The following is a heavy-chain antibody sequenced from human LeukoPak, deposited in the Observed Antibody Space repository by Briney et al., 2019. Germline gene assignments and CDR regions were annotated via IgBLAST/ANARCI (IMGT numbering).Heavy chain of an antibody. Sequence: GESLKISCEVSGYIFTNYWIAWVRQLPGLGLEWMGIIYPDDSDTRYSPSFQGQVTISADKSITTAYLQWSSLKASDTAMYYCARQRTATSPFDYWGQGTLVTVSS. V-gene: IGHV5-51*01. CDR2: IYPDDSDT. CDR3: ARQRTATSPFDY. J-gene: IGHJ4*02. D-gene: IGHD1/OR15-1a*01. CDR1: GYIFTNYW.